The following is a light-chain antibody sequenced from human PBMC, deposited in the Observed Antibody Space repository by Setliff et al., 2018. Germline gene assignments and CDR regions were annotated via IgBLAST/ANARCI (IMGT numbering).Light chain of an antibody. J-gene: IGLJ1*01. CDR1: SSNIGSNT. Sequence: QSALTQPPSASGTPGQRVTSSCSGSSSNIGSNTVNWYQQLPGTAPKLLIYRNNQRPSGVPDRFSGSKSGTSASLAIRGLQSVDEADYYCSSYAGSNNPYVFGTGTKVTV. CDR3: SSYAGSNNPYV. V-gene: IGLV1-44*01. CDR2: RNN.